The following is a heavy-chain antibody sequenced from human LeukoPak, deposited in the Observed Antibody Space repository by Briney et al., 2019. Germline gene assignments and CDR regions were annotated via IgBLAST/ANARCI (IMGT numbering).Heavy chain of an antibody. J-gene: IGHJ3*02. V-gene: IGHV3-48*01. CDR1: GFTFSSYE. Sequence: GGSLRLSCAASGFTFSSYEVNWVRQAPGKGLERISYISSSSNTIYYADSVKGRFTISRDNAKNSLYLQMNSLRAEDTAVYYCARDRAWGNDAFDIWGQGTMVTVSS. D-gene: IGHD3-16*01. CDR2: ISSSSNTI. CDR3: ARDRAWGNDAFDI.